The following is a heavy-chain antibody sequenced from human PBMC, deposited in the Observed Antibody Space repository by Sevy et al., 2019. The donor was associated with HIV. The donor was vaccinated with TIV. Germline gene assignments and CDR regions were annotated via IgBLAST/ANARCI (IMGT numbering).Heavy chain of an antibody. CDR1: GGSISSYY. V-gene: IGHV4-59*08. CDR2: IYYSGST. D-gene: IGHD3-16*01. CDR3: ARRGEFLDY. J-gene: IGHJ4*02. Sequence: SETLSLTCTVSGGSISSYYWSWIRQPPGKGLEWIGYIYYSGSTNYNPALKSRVTISVDTSKNQFSLKLSSVTAADTAVYYCARRGEFLDYWGQGTLVTVSS.